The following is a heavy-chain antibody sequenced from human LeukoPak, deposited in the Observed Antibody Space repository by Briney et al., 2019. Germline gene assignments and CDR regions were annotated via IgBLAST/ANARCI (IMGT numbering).Heavy chain of an antibody. V-gene: IGHV3-74*01. CDR3: VRLGGQLVRSFDY. Sequence: GGSLRLSCAASGFTFSTYWMHWVRHAPGKKLVWVSRINSDGSSTTDADSVKGRFPISRDDAKNTLYLQINSLRAEDTAVYYCVRLGGQLVRSFDYWGRGTLVSVSS. J-gene: IGHJ4*02. CDR1: GFTFSTYW. D-gene: IGHD6-6*01. CDR2: INSDGSST.